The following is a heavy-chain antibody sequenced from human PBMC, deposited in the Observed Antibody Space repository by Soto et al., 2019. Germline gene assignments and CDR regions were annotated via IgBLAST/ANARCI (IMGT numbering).Heavy chain of an antibody. J-gene: IGHJ4*02. CDR2: IIPIFGTA. CDR3: ARIVENYDFWSGPSGYFDY. D-gene: IGHD3-3*01. CDR1: GGTFSSYA. V-gene: IGHV1-69*13. Sequence: GASVKVSCKASGGTFSSYAISWVRQAPGQGLEWMGGIIPIFGTANYAQKFQGRVTITADESTSTAYMELSSLRSEDTAVYYCARIVENYDFWSGPSGYFDYWGQGPLVTVSS.